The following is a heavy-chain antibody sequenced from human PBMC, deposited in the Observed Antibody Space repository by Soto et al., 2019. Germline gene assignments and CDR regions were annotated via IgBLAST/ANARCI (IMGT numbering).Heavy chain of an antibody. CDR3: ARDVRFPPYYYYYGMDV. CDR1: GFTFSSYW. Sequence: GGSLRLSCAASGFTFSSYWMHWVRQAPGKGLVWVSRINSDGSSTSYADSVKGRFTISRDNAKNTLYLQMNSLRAEDTAVYYCARDVRFPPYYYYYGMDVWGQGTTVTVSS. D-gene: IGHD3-16*01. CDR2: INSDGSST. V-gene: IGHV3-74*01. J-gene: IGHJ6*02.